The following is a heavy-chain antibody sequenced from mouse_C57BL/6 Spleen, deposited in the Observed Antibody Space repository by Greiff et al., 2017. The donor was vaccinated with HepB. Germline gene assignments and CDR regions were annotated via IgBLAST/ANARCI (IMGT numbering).Heavy chain of an antibody. V-gene: IGHV1-50*01. CDR3: ARRQGDRYFDY. CDR2: IDPSDSYT. J-gene: IGHJ2*01. Sequence: VQLQQSGAELVKPGASVKLSCKASGYTFTSYWMQWVKQRPGQGLEWIGEIDPSDSYTNYNQKFKGKATLTVDTSSSTAYMQLSSLTSEDSAVYYCARRQGDRYFDYWGEGTTLTVSS. D-gene: IGHD3-2*01. CDR1: GYTFTSYW.